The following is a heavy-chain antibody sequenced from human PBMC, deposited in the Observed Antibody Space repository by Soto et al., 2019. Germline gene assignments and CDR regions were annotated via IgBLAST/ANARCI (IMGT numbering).Heavy chain of an antibody. CDR3: ARVLYYGSGSYSPYGMDV. CDR1: GVSFNNNG. V-gene: IGHV1-69*01. J-gene: IGHJ6*02. Sequence: QVQLVQSGAEVKKPGSSVKVSCKTSGVSFNNNGIGWVRQAPGHGLEWMGGVSPPFRTSNYARKLQGRISFTADASTGTVNMELSSLTSEDTAQYYCARVLYYGSGSYSPYGMDVWGQGTTVTVSS. CDR2: VSPPFRTS. D-gene: IGHD3-10*01.